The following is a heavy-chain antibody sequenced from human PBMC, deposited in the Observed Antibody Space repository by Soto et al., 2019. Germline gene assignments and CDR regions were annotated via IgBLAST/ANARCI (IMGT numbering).Heavy chain of an antibody. Sequence: GGSLRLSCAASGFTFSSYWMSWVRQAPGKGLEWVANIKQDGSEKYYVDSVKGRFTISRDNAKNSLYLQMNSLRAEDTAVYYCARVASTNYYDSSGYFDYWGQGTLVTVSS. CDR2: IKQDGSEK. V-gene: IGHV3-7*03. J-gene: IGHJ4*02. CDR3: ARVASTNYYDSSGYFDY. D-gene: IGHD3-22*01. CDR1: GFTFSSYW.